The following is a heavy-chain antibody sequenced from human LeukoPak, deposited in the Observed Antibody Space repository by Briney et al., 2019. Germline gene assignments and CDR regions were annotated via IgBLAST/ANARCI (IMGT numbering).Heavy chain of an antibody. CDR1: GFTFSSYG. J-gene: IGHJ4*02. Sequence: GGSLRLSCAASGFTFSSYGMHWVRQVPGRGLGWVAVIWYDGSNTYYADSVKGRFTIPRDNSKNTLYLQMNRLRAEDTAVYYCARDLDGRIDYWGQGTLVTVSS. CDR2: IWYDGSNT. D-gene: IGHD3-9*01. CDR3: ARDLDGRIDY. V-gene: IGHV3-33*01.